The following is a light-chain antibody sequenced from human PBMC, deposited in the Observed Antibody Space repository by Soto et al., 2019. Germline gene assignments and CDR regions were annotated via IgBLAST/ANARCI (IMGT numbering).Light chain of an antibody. J-gene: IGKJ2*01. CDR1: QSLSSNY. V-gene: IGKV3-20*01. Sequence: EIVLTQSPGTLSLSPGERATLSCRASQSLSSNYLAWYQQKPGQALRLLIYGASSRATGIPDRFSGSGSGTNFTLTISRLEPEDFAVYYWQHYGSSVRTCGQGTKLEIK. CDR2: GAS. CDR3: QHYGSSVRT.